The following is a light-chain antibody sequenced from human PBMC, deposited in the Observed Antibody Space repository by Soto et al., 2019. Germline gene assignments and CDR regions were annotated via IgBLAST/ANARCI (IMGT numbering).Light chain of an antibody. J-gene: IGKJ5*01. V-gene: IGKV3-15*01. CDR1: QSVSGN. CDR3: QQYNNWPPIT. Sequence: EIMMTQSPATLSVSPGERATLSCRASQSVSGNLAWYQQKPGQAPRLLIYDASSRATGIPARFSGSGSETEFTLTISSLQSEDFAVYYCQQYNNWPPITFGQGTRLEIK. CDR2: DAS.